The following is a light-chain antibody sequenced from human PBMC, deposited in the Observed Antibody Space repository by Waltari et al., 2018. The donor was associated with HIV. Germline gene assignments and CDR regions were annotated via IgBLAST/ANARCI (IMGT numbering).Light chain of an antibody. Sequence: DIQVTQSPSTLSASVGARVTITCRASQNVVTWVAWYQQKPGKAPNLLIDKASSLQSGVPSRCSGSGSGTEFTLTISNLQPDDFATYYCQQYHSYVTFGQGTKVEVK. J-gene: IGKJ1*01. V-gene: IGKV1-5*03. CDR3: QQYHSYVT. CDR1: QNVVTW. CDR2: KAS.